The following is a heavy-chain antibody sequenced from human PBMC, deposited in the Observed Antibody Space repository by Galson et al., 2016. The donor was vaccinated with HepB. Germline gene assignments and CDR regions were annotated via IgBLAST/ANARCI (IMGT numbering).Heavy chain of an antibody. J-gene: IGHJ4*02. Sequence: SVKVSCKASGYTFPTFGINWLRQAPGQGPEWMAWTSITGNTETAQKFQGRLTMTTDTSATTAYMELTSLRSDATAVYYCARDFCTGDGGGETCYHGLAHWGQGTLVTVST. CDR3: ARDFCTGDGGGETCYHGLAH. CDR2: TSITGNT. D-gene: IGHD2-8*02. CDR1: GYTFPTFG. V-gene: IGHV1-18*01.